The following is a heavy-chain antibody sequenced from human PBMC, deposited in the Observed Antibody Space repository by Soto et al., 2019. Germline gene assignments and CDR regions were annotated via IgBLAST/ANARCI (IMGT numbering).Heavy chain of an antibody. D-gene: IGHD1-26*01. CDR3: AIVSNSENYGDY. Sequence: EVPLLESGGGLVQPGGSLRLSCAASGFTFSSYAMTWVRQAQGKGLAWVSSISGRGGNTYYTDSVKGRFTISRDNSKNTLYLQMISLRAEDTAVYYCAIVSNSENYGDYWGQGTLVIVSS. CDR2: ISGRGGNT. J-gene: IGHJ4*02. V-gene: IGHV3-23*01. CDR1: GFTFSSYA.